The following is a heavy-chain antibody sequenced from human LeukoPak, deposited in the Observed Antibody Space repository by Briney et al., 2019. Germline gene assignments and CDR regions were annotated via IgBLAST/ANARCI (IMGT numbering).Heavy chain of an antibody. J-gene: IGHJ6*03. D-gene: IGHD6-13*01. Sequence: SETLSLTCTVSGGSISSYYWSWIRQPPGKGLEWIGYIYYSGSTNYNPSLKSRVTISVDTSKNQFSLKLSSVTAADTAVYYCARAVSWTDYYYYMDVWGKGTTVTVSS. CDR3: ARAVSWTDYYYYMDV. CDR2: IYYSGST. V-gene: IGHV4-59*01. CDR1: GGSISSYY.